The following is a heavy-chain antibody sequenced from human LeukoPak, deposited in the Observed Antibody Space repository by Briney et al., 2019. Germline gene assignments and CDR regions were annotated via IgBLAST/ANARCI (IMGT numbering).Heavy chain of an antibody. CDR2: IYYSGST. D-gene: IGHD3-10*01. V-gene: IGHV4-59*01. Sequence: SETLSLTCAVSGASICSYYWSWIRQPPGKGLEWIGYIYYSGSTNYNPSLESRVTISVDKSKNQFSLKLSSVTAADTAVYYCARLSYYYFDYWGQGTLVTVSS. CDR3: ARLSYYYFDY. J-gene: IGHJ4*02. CDR1: GASICSYY.